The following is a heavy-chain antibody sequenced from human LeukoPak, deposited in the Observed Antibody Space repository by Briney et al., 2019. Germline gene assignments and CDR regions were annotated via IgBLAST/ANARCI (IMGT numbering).Heavy chain of an antibody. D-gene: IGHD5-24*01. CDR3: AREAYMGRWLQSDAFDI. J-gene: IGHJ3*02. CDR1: GYTFTSYY. V-gene: IGHV1-46*01. CDR2: INPSGGST. Sequence: ASVKVSCKASGYTFTSYYMHWVRQAPGQGLEWMGIINPSGGSTSYAKKFQGRVTMTRDTSTSTVYMELSSLRSEDTAVYYCAREAYMGRWLQSDAFDIWGQGTMVTVSS.